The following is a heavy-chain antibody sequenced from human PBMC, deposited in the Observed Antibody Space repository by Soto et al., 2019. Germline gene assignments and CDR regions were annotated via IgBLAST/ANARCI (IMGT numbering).Heavy chain of an antibody. CDR2: INSDGSAT. CDR3: ATLNSFGSDY. CDR1: GFTFSSYW. J-gene: IGHJ4*02. Sequence: GGSLRLSCAASGFTFSSYWMHWVRQTAGKGLVWVSQINSDGSATRYADSVKGRFTISRDNAKNTVYLQMNSLRAEDTAVYYCATLNSFGSDYWGQGTLVTVPQ. V-gene: IGHV3-74*01. D-gene: IGHD5-18*01.